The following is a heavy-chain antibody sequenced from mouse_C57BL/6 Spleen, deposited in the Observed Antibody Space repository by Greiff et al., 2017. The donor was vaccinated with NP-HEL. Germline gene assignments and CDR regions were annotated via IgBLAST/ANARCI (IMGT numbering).Heavy chain of an antibody. J-gene: IGHJ2*01. V-gene: IGHV1-80*01. Sequence: QVQLKQSGAELVKPGASVKISCKASGYAFSSYWMNWVKQRPGKGLEWIGQIYPGDGDTNYNGKFKGKATLTADKSSSTAYMQLSSLTSEDSAVYCCARPIYYGSSLDYWGQGTTLTVSS. CDR1: GYAFSSYW. D-gene: IGHD1-1*01. CDR3: ARPIYYGSSLDY. CDR2: IYPGDGDT.